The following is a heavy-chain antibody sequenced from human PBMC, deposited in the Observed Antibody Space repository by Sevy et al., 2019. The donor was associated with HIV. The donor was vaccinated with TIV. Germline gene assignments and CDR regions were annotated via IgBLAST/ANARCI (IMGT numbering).Heavy chain of an antibody. D-gene: IGHD2-21*02. CDR3: ARLVSCGGDCYYLDS. CDR2: ISHDGRYK. V-gene: IGHV3-30*03. J-gene: IGHJ4*02. Sequence: GGSLRLSSAASGFTFTNYDLHWVRQAPGKGLDWVAVISHDGRYKNYGDSVKVRFTISRDNLRNTLFLQMDTLRPDDTAVYFCARLVSCGGDCYYLDSWGQGALVTVSS. CDR1: GFTFTNYD.